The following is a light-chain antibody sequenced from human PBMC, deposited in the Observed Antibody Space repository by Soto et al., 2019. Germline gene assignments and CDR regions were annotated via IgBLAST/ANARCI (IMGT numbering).Light chain of an antibody. CDR2: RSS. CDR3: LQDYNYPYT. J-gene: IGKJ2*01. Sequence: AIQMPQSPSSLSASVGDRVNITCRASQAIKDDLVWYQQRPGKAPKLLVYRSSRLQNGVPSRFSGSGSGTDFTLTISSLQPEDFATYYCLQDYNYPYTFGQGTKLEI. V-gene: IGKV1-6*01. CDR1: QAIKDD.